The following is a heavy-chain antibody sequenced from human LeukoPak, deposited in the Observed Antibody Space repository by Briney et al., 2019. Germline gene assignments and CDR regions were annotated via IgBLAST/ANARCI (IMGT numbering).Heavy chain of an antibody. D-gene: IGHD6-19*01. V-gene: IGHV3-11*01. CDR3: AREAVAGTIDGNYYYGMGV. CDR2: ISSSGSTI. CDR1: GFTFSDYY. J-gene: IGHJ6*02. Sequence: AGGSLRLSCAASGFTFSDYYMSWIRQAPGKGLEWVSYISSSGSTIYYADSVKGRFAISRDNAKNSLYLQMNSLRAEDTAVYYCAREAVAGTIDGNYYYGMGVWGQGTTVTVSS.